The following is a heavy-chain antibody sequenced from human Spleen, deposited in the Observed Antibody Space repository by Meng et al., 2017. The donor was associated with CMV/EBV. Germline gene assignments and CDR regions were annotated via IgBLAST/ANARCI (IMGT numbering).Heavy chain of an antibody. D-gene: IGHD6-25*01. V-gene: IGHV3-9*01. Sequence: GGSLRLSCVVSGFTFNSYSMTWVRQAPGKGLEWVSSISWNSGNMGYADSVEGRFTISRDNAKKSVYLQMNSLRPEDTALYYCAKGPGYQAAKFYFDYWGQGTLVTVSS. CDR1: GFTFNSYS. CDR3: AKGPGYQAAKFYFDY. J-gene: IGHJ4*02. CDR2: ISWNSGNM.